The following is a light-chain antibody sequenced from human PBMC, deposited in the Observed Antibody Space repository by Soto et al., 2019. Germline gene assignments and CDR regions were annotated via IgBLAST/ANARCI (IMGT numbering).Light chain of an antibody. V-gene: IGLV2-23*01. CDR3: CSYAGSSTYV. J-gene: IGLJ1*01. CDR1: RSDVGSYNL. CDR2: EGS. Sequence: QSALTQPASVSGSPGQSITISCPGTRSDVGSYNLVSWYQQHPGKAPKLMIYEGSKRPSGVSNRFSGSKSGNTASLTISGLRAEDEADYYCCSYAGSSTYVFGTGTKLTVL.